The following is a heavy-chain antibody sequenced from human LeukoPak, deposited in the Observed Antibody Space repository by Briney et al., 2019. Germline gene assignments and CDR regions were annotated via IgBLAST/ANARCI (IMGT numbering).Heavy chain of an antibody. D-gene: IGHD2-15*01. V-gene: IGHV3-74*01. CDR1: GFTFSTYW. CDR2: INSDESST. J-gene: IGHJ4*02. CDR3: AKSRRAYCSGGSCFGLWDY. Sequence: GGSLRLSCAASGFTFSTYWMHWVRQAPGKGLVWVSRINSDESSTTYADSVKGRFTISRDNAKNTLYLQMNSLRAVDTAVYYCAKSRRAYCSGGSCFGLWDYWGQGTLVTVSS.